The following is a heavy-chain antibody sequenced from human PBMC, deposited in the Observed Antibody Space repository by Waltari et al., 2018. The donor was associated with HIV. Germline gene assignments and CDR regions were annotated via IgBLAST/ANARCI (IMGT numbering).Heavy chain of an antibody. D-gene: IGHD1-26*01. V-gene: IGHV3-11*01. J-gene: IGHJ6*02. CDR3: VRHSGSYYRYDGMDV. Sequence: QVQLVDSGGGLVKPGGSLRLSCAASGFTFTDFYISWIRQAPGKGWDGVSTISSGGGTISYADSVKGRFIISRDNPKKSIYLQMNSLTAEDTAVYYCVRHSGSYYRYDGMDVWGQGTTVTVSS. CDR2: ISSGGGTI. CDR1: GFTFTDFY.